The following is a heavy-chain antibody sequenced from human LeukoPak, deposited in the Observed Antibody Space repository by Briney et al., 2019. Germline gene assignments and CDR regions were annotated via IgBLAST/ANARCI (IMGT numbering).Heavy chain of an antibody. CDR3: ARRSSVLLWFGELSGWYFDL. D-gene: IGHD3-10*01. Sequence: SETLSLTCAVSGGSLSGYYWTWIRQPPGKGLEWIGEINHSGSTNYNPSLKSRVTISVDTSKNQFSLKLSSVTAADTAVYYCARRSSVLLWFGELSGWYFDLWGRGTLVTVSS. V-gene: IGHV4-34*01. CDR2: INHSGST. J-gene: IGHJ2*01. CDR1: GGSLSGYY.